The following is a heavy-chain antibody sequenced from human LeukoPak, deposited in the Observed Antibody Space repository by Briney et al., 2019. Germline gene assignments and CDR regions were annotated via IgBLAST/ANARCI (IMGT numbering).Heavy chain of an antibody. CDR3: ARDPSSGWYLKGWFDP. CDR2: INWNGGST. J-gene: IGHJ5*02. D-gene: IGHD6-19*01. V-gene: IGHV3-20*04. CDR1: GFTFDDYG. Sequence: GGSLRLSCAASGFTFDDYGMSWVRQAPGEGLEWVSAINWNGGSTGYADSVKGRFTISRDNAKNSLYLQMNSLRAEDTAVYYCARDPSSGWYLKGWFDPWGQGTLVTVSS.